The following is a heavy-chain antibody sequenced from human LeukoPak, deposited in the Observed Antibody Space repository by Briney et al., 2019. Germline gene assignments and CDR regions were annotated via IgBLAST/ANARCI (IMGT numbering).Heavy chain of an antibody. V-gene: IGHV1-18*01. D-gene: IGHD2-2*02. J-gene: IGHJ4*02. CDR3: ARKIPSYCSSTSCYTYFDY. CDR1: GYTFTSYG. Sequence: ASVKVSCKASGYTFTSYGISWVRQAPGQGLEWMGWISTYNGNTNYAQKLQGRVTMTTDTSTSTAYMELRSLRSDDTAVYYCARKIPSYCSSTSCYTYFDYWGQGTLVTVSS. CDR2: ISTYNGNT.